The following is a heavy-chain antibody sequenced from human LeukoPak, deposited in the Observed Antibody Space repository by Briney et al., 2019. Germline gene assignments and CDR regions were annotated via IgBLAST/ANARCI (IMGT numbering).Heavy chain of an antibody. V-gene: IGHV1-18*01. D-gene: IGHD6-19*01. CDR3: AREVAVVENWFDP. J-gene: IGHJ5*02. CDR1: GYTFTSYG. CDR2: ISAYNGNT. Sequence: GASVKLSCKASGYTFTSYGISWVRQAPGQGLEWMGWISAYNGNTNYAQKLQGRVTMATDTSTSTAYMELRSLRPDDTAVYYCAREVAVVENWFDPWGQGTLVTVSS.